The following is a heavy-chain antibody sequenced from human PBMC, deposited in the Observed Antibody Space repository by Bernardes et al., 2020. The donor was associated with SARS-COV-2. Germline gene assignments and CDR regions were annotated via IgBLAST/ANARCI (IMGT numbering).Heavy chain of an antibody. D-gene: IGHD3-10*01. CDR2: ISGFNGDT. V-gene: IGHV1-18*01. CDR3: AREVMVRISDTYRNGMDL. J-gene: IGHJ6*02. CDR1: GYAFRSYG. Sequence: DSVKVSCKAFGYAFRSYGISWARQAPGQGLEWMGWISGFNGDTSYIQKIQDRVTMTTDTSTSTAYMDLRDLRSDDTAVYYCAREVMVRISDTYRNGMDLWGQGTTVTVSS.